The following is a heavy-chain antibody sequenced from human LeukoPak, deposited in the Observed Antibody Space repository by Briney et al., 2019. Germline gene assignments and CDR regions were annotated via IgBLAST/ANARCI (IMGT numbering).Heavy chain of an antibody. V-gene: IGHV3-30*02. CDR2: IWYDGSNK. CDR3: AKDQNRGGYDSIVDY. J-gene: IGHJ4*02. Sequence: GGSLRLSCAASGFTFSSYGMHWVRQAPGKGLEWVAVIWYDGSNKYYADSVKGRFTISRDNSKNTLYLQMNSLRAEDTAVYYCAKDQNRGGYDSIVDYWGQGTLVTVSS. CDR1: GFTFSSYG. D-gene: IGHD5-12*01.